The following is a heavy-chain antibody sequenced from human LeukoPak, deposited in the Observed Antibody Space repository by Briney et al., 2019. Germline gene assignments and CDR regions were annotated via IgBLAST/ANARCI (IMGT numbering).Heavy chain of an antibody. V-gene: IGHV4-39*01. CDR2: IYYDGGS. J-gene: IGHJ5*02. CDR1: GGSISRSSYY. Sequence: PSETLSLTCSVSGGSISRSSYYWGWIRQPPGKGLDWIGSIYYDGGSYYNPSLKSRVIMSVDTSENQFSLQLRSVTAADTAVYYSARHIRDGSNWKGSWFDPWGQGTLVSVPS. D-gene: IGHD5-24*01. CDR3: ARHIRDGSNWKGSWFDP.